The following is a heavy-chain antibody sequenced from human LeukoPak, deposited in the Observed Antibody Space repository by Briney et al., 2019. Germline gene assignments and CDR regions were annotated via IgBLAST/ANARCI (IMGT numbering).Heavy chain of an antibody. J-gene: IGHJ4*02. D-gene: IGHD1-7*01. CDR3: ARDHNWNYLYYFDY. Sequence: GASVKVSCKASGYTLTSYGISWVRQAPGQGLEWMGWISAYNGNTNYAQKLQGRVTMTTDTSTSTAYMELRSLRSDDTAVYYCARDHNWNYLYYFDYWGQGTLVTVSS. CDR1: GYTLTSYG. CDR2: ISAYNGNT. V-gene: IGHV1-18*01.